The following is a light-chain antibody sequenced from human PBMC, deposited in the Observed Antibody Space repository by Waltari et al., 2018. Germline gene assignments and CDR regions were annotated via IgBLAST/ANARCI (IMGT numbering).Light chain of an antibody. V-gene: IGLV2-11*01. CDR1: SSDVGVFKH. J-gene: IGLJ3*02. CDR2: DVS. Sequence: QSALTQPPSVSGSPGQSVTISCTGTSSDVGVFKHVSWYQQPPGRAPKLMIYDVSKRPSGVPDRFSGSKSDNTASLTISGLQAEDEADYYCCSYAATYTLLFGGGTKLTVL. CDR3: CSYAATYTLL.